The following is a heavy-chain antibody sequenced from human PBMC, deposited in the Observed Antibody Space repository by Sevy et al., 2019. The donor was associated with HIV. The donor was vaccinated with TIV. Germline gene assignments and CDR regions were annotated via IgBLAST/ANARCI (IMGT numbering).Heavy chain of an antibody. V-gene: IGHV1-2*02. CDR2: INPNNGDA. J-gene: IGHJ4*02. D-gene: IGHD3-10*01. CDR3: VRGYFGSGSYRFLY. CDR1: GYSFTGFY. Sequence: ASMKVSCKASGYSFTGFYIHWMRQAPGQGLEWMGWINPNNGDAKYAQKYQGRVTMTRDTSATTTYMELTSLRSDDTAMYYCVRGYFGSGSYRFLYWGQGAPVTVSS.